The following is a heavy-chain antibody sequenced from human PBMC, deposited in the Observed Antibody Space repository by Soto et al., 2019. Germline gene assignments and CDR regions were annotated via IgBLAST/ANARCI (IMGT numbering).Heavy chain of an antibody. Sequence: VGSLRLSCAASRFSFSTYEMNWVRQAPGKGLEWVSYISKNGIDIYYADSVKGRFTISRDNANNSLFLQMNSLRAEDTAVYYCAPRKSGSFNIGAFDIWGQGTMVTVSS. D-gene: IGHD3-10*01. CDR3: APRKSGSFNIGAFDI. CDR1: RFSFSTYE. CDR2: ISKNGIDI. J-gene: IGHJ3*02. V-gene: IGHV3-48*03.